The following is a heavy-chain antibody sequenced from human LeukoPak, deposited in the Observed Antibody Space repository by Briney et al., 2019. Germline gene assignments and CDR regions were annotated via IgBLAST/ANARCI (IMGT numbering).Heavy chain of an antibody. V-gene: IGHV1-2*02. J-gene: IGHJ4*02. Sequence: ASVKVSCKASGYTFTDYYLHWVRQAPGQGLEWMGWINPNSGGTEYAQKFQGRVTMTRDTSLSTAYMELRSLRSDDTAVYYCARTSMIVVYLPDYWGQGTLVTVSS. CDR2: INPNSGGT. CDR3: ARTSMIVVYLPDY. D-gene: IGHD3-22*01. CDR1: GYTFTDYY.